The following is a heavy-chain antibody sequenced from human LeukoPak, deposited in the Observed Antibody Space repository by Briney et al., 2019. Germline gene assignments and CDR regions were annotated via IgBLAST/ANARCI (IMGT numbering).Heavy chain of an antibody. CDR3: ARALNNWNDFGYWFDP. V-gene: IGHV3-21*01. D-gene: IGHD1-1*01. J-gene: IGHJ5*02. CDR1: GFTFSSYS. Sequence: GGSLRLSCAASGFTFSSYSMNWVRQAPGKGLEWVSSISSSSSYIYYADSVKGRFTISRDNAKNSLYLQMNSLRAEDTAVYYCARALNNWNDFGYWFDPWGQGTLVTVSS. CDR2: ISSSSSYI.